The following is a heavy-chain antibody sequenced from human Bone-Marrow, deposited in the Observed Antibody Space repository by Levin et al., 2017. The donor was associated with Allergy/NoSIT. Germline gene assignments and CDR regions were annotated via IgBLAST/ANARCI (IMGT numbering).Heavy chain of an antibody. Sequence: SETLSLTCDVSGEPISRRYWWHWVRQSPGKGLEWIGEIFHTGSISSNPSLKSRFVISLDKSKNQFSLTLTSLTPADTAMYYCASARIEGASDAFDIWGQGTLVTVSS. J-gene: IGHJ3*02. CDR2: IFHTGSI. V-gene: IGHV4-4*02. CDR1: GEPISRRYW. D-gene: IGHD1-26*01. CDR3: ASARIEGASDAFDI.